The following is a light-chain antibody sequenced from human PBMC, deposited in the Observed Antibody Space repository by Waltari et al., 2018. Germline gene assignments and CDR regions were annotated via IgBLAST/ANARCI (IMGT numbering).Light chain of an antibody. Sequence: DIQMTQSPSSLSASVADTVTITCRTSQSVSNYFNWYQQRPGRAPELLIYSASILQNGVPSRFSGSGSKTDVTLTITSLQPEDFATYYCQQTYTTPITFGQGTRLEIK. V-gene: IGKV1-39*01. CDR3: QQTYTTPIT. CDR2: SAS. J-gene: IGKJ5*01. CDR1: QSVSNY.